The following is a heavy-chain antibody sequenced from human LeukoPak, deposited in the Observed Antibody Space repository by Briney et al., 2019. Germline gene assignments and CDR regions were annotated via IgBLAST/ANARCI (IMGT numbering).Heavy chain of an antibody. CDR2: IIPVFNIA. CDR3: ARDEGILGSHF. CDR1: GGTFISYG. J-gene: IGHJ4*02. V-gene: IGHV1-69*04. D-gene: IGHD3-16*01. Sequence: SVKVSCKTAGGTFISYGIVGVRQAPGQGLEWLGRIIPVFNIANYARRFQGRVSITADKNTTTAYMELTSLTSGDTAVYFCARDEGILGSHFWGQGTLVTVSS.